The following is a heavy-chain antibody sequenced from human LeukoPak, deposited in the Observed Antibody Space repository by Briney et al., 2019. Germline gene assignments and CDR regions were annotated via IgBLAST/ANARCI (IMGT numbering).Heavy chain of an antibody. J-gene: IGHJ3*02. Sequence: GGSLRLSCAVSGVTLSNYGMSWVRQAPGKGLEWVGDISDSGGRKNYADSVKGRFTISRDNSKTTLYLKMNSLRAEDTALYYCAKAGNMVRVVKVDAFDIWGQGTMVTVSS. CDR2: ISDSGGRK. D-gene: IGHD3-10*01. CDR3: AKAGNMVRVVKVDAFDI. CDR1: GVTLSNYG. V-gene: IGHV3-23*01.